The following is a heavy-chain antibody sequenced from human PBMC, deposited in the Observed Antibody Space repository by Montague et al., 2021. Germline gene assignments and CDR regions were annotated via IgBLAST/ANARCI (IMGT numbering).Heavy chain of an antibody. CDR2: IFHSGST. D-gene: IGHD2-15*01. CDR3: ARDREAAPFDY. J-gene: IGHJ4*02. CDR1: GYSISSGYY. V-gene: IGHV4-38-2*02. Sequence: SETLSLTCTVSGYSISSGYYWGWIRQPPGKGLEWIGSIFHSGSTYYNPSHKSRVTISVDTSKNQFSLKLTSVTAADTALYYCARDREAAPFDYWGQGTLVTVSS.